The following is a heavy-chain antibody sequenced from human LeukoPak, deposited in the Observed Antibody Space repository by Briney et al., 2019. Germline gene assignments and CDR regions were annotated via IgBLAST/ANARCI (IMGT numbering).Heavy chain of an antibody. J-gene: IGHJ4*02. Sequence: SVKVSCKASGGTFSSYAISWVRQAPGQGLEWMGRIIPILGIANYAQKFQGRVTITADKSTSTAYMELSSLRSEDTAVYYCARGSIGYCSGGSCYFDYWGQGTLVTVSS. D-gene: IGHD2-15*01. V-gene: IGHV1-69*04. CDR1: GGTFSSYA. CDR2: IIPILGIA. CDR3: ARGSIGYCSGGSCYFDY.